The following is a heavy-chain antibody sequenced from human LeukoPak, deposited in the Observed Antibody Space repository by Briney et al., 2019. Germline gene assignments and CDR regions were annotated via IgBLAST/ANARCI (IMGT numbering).Heavy chain of an antibody. CDR3: ARGSGELLALNHVDY. CDR1: GGSFSGYY. V-gene: IGHV4-34*01. CDR2: INHSGST. Sequence: LETLSLTCAVYGGSFSGYYWSWIRQPPGKGLEWIGEINHSGSTNYNPSLKSRVTISVDTSKNQFSLKLSSVTAADTAVYYCARGSGELLALNHVDYWGQGTLVTVSS. D-gene: IGHD3-10*01. J-gene: IGHJ4*02.